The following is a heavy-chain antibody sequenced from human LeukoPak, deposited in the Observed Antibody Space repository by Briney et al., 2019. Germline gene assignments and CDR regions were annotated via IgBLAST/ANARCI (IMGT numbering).Heavy chain of an antibody. J-gene: IGHJ3*02. CDR3: AITDKTYYYDSTDAFDI. Sequence: PSETLSLTCTVSGGSISSYYWSWIRQPPGKGLEWIGYIYYSGSTNYNPSLKSRVTMSVDTSKNQFSLKLSSVTAADTAVYYCAITDKTYYYDSTDAFDIWGQGTMVTVSS. CDR2: IYYSGST. V-gene: IGHV4-59*12. CDR1: GGSISSYY. D-gene: IGHD3-22*01.